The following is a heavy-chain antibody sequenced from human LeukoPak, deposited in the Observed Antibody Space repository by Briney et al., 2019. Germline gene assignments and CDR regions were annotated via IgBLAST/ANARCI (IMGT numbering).Heavy chain of an antibody. CDR2: IYYSGST. CDR1: GGSISSGDYY. V-gene: IGHV4-30-4*02. D-gene: IGHD1-26*01. CDR3: ARSRGWDDAFDI. Sequence: SETLSLTCTVSGGSISSGDYYWSWIRQPPGKGLEWIGYIYYSGSTYYNPSLKSRVTISVDTSKNQFSLKLSSVTAADTAVYYCARSRGWDDAFDIWGQGTMVTVSS. J-gene: IGHJ3*02.